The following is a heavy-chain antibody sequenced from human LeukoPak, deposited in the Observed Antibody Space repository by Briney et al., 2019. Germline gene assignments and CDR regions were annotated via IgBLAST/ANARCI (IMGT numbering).Heavy chain of an antibody. CDR2: IYHSGST. CDR3: AREEVSSWYVSWFDP. V-gene: IGHV4-4*02. Sequence: SGTLSLTCAVSGGSISSSNWWSWVRQPPGKGLEWIGEIYHSGSTNYNPSLKSRVTISVDKSKNQFSLKLSSVTAADTAVYYCAREEVSSWYVSWFDPWGQGTLVTVSS. CDR1: GGSISSSNW. J-gene: IGHJ5*02. D-gene: IGHD6-13*01.